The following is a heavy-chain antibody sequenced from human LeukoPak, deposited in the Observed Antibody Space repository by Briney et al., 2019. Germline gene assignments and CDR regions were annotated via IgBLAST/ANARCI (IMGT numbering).Heavy chain of an antibody. D-gene: IGHD2-21*01. CDR2: IYSGGST. J-gene: IGHJ4*02. CDR3: ARDLHCGGDCYPLTY. CDR1: GFTVSSNY. Sequence: PGGSLRLSCAASGFTVSSNYMSWVRQAPGKGLEWVSVIYSGGSTYYADSVKGRFTISRDNSKNTLYLQMNSLRAEDTAVYYCARDLHCGGDCYPLTYWGQGTLVTVSS. V-gene: IGHV3-53*01.